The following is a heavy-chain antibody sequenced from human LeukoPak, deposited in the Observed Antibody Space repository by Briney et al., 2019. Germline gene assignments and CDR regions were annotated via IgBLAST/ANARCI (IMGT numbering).Heavy chain of an antibody. Sequence: GGSLRLSCAASLYTLRAARVSWVREGLGEGLERVANIKKDGSEKFYVDSVEGRFTISRDNAKNSLYLQMNNLRAEDTAVYYCARGPLTYCSTTSCQFDQWGQGTLVTVSS. CDR2: IKKDGSEK. CDR3: ARGPLTYCSTTSCQFDQ. CDR1: LYTLRAAR. V-gene: IGHV3-7*04. J-gene: IGHJ4*02. D-gene: IGHD2-2*01.